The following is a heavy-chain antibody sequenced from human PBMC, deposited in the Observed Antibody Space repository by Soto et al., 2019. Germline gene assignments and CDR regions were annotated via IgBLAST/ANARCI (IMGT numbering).Heavy chain of an antibody. J-gene: IGHJ4*02. V-gene: IGHV3-15*07. Sequence: EVQLVESGGGLVKPGGSLRLSCAASGFTFTDAWMNWVRQAPGKGLEWVGRIKSKTDAGTTDYAAPVKGRFTISRDDSKDMLYLQMNSLKSEDTAVYYCSTDSLIGIQSGGYLVYWGQGTLVTVSS. CDR3: STDSLIGIQSGGYLVY. CDR2: IKSKTDAGTT. CDR1: GFTFTDAW. D-gene: IGHD2-15*01.